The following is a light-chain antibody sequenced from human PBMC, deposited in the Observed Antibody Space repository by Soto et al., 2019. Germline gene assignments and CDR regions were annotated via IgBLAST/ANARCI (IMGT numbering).Light chain of an antibody. CDR2: GNN. CDR1: TSNIGAGYD. Sequence: QAVLTQPPSVSGAPGQRVTISCTGTTSNIGAGYDVHWYHQPPGAAPKLLISGNNNRPSGVPDRFSGSRSGTSASLAITGLEAEDEADYYSQSLDTILRGSVFVGGTKVTVL. V-gene: IGLV1-40*01. J-gene: IGLJ3*02. CDR3: QSLDTILRGSV.